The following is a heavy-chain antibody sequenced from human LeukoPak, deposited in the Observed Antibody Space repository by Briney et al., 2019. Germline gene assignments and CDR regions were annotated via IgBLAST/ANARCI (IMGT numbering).Heavy chain of an antibody. CDR1: GFTVSDNY. V-gene: IGHV3-53*01. Sequence: PGGSLRLSCAASGFTVSDNYMSWVRQAPGKGLVWVSVIYSGGTTYSADSVKGRFTISRDNSKNTLYLQMNSLRAEDTAVYYCARHDSWAGWFDPWGQGTLVTVSS. CDR3: ARHDSWAGWFDP. CDR2: IYSGGTT. J-gene: IGHJ5*02. D-gene: IGHD3-22*01.